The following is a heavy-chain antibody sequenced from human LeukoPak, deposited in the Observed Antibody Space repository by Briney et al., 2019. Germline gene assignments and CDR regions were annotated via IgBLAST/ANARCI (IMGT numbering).Heavy chain of an antibody. V-gene: IGHV3-53*01. J-gene: IGHJ6*02. CDR3: ARGWVEGYYYYGMDV. CDR1: GFTVSSNY. D-gene: IGHD3-16*01. CDR2: IYSGGST. Sequence: PGGSLRLSCAASGFTVSSNYMSWVRQAPGRGLEWVSVIYSGGSTYYADSVKGRLTISRDNSKNTLYLQMNSLRAEDTAVYYCARGWVEGYYYYGMDVWGQGTTVTVSS.